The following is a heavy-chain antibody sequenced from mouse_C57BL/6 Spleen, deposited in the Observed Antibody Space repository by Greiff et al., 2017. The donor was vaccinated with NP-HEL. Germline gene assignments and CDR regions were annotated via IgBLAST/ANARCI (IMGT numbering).Heavy chain of an antibody. CDR2: IAPEHGYT. V-gene: IGHV14-4*01. CDR1: GFNIKDDY. CDR3: TPGSSLDY. J-gene: IGHJ2*01. Sequence: EVKVVESGAELVRPGASVKLSCTASGFNIKDDYMHWVKQRPEQGLEWIGWIAPEHGYTEYASKFQGKATITADTSSNTAYLQLSSLTSEDTAVYYCTPGSSLDYWGQGTTLTVSS. D-gene: IGHD1-1*01.